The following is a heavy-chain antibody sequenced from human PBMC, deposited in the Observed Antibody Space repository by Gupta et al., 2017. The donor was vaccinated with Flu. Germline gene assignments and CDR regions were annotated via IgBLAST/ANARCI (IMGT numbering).Heavy chain of an antibody. D-gene: IGHD3-22*01. CDR2: ISYDGSNK. CDR3: AKDDSSGYSPFDP. V-gene: IGHV3-30*18. CDR1: SSDG. J-gene: IGHJ5*02. Sequence: SSDGMHWVRQAPGKGLEWVAVISYDGSNKYYADSVKGRFTIARDNSKNTLYLQKNSLRAEDTAVYYCAKDDSSGYSPFDPWGQGTLVTVSS.